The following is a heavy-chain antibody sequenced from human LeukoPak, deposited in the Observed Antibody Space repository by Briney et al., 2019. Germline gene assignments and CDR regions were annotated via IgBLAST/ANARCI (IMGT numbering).Heavy chain of an antibody. V-gene: IGHV3-23*01. CDR3: AKDHGGSSYYFDY. CDR2: ISGSGGST. J-gene: IGHJ4*02. D-gene: IGHD1-26*01. Sequence: PGGSLRLSCAASGFTFSNYAMGWVRQAPGKGLEWVSAISGSGGSTYYADSVKGRFTISRDNSKNTLYLQMNSLRAEDTAVYYCAKDHGGSSYYFDYWGQGTLVTVSS. CDR1: GFTFSNYA.